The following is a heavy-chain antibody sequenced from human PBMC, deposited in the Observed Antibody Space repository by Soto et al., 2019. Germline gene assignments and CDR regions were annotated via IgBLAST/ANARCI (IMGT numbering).Heavy chain of an antibody. CDR2: IYYSGST. CDR1: GGSISSGGYY. CDR3: ARLSLLRWAPLGSPLIDY. J-gene: IGHJ4*02. D-gene: IGHD1-26*01. Sequence: SETLSLTCTVSGGSISSGGYYWSWIRQHPGKGLEWIGYIYYSGSTYYNPSLKSRVTISVDTSKNQFSLKLSSVTAADTAVYYCARLSLLRWAPLGSPLIDYWGQGTLVTVSS. V-gene: IGHV4-31*03.